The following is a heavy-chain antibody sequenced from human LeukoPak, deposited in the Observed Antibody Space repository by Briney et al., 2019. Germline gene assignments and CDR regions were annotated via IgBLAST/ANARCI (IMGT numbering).Heavy chain of an antibody. J-gene: IGHJ4*02. D-gene: IGHD3-22*01. Sequence: SQTLSLTCTVSGGSISSGSYYWSWIRQPAGKGLEWIGRIYTSGSTNYNPSLKSRVTISVDTSKNQFSLKLSSVTAADTAVYYCARVHGPYYYDSSGYHLDYWGQGTLVTVSS. CDR2: IYTSGST. CDR3: ARVHGPYYYDSSGYHLDY. V-gene: IGHV4-61*02. CDR1: GGSISSGSYY.